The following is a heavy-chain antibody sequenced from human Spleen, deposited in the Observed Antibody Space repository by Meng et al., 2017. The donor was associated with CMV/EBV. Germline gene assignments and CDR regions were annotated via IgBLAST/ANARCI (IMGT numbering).Heavy chain of an antibody. CDR1: GFTFSSYG. V-gene: IGHV3-30*02. D-gene: IGHD2-2*01. J-gene: IGHJ5*02. CDR3: ARVSWQYAFDP. Sequence: TLSLTCAASGFTFSSYGMHWVRQAPGKGLEWVAFIRYDGSKTYYADSLKGRFTISRDNSKNTLYLQMNSLRGEDTALYYCARVSWQYAFDPWAQGTLVTVSS. CDR2: IRYDGSKT.